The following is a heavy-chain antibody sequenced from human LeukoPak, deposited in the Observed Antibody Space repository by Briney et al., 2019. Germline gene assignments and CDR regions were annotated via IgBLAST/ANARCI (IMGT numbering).Heavy chain of an antibody. J-gene: IGHJ4*02. CDR3: ARDRYDSSGYYTEDFDY. D-gene: IGHD3-22*01. CDR1: GFTFSSYS. CDR2: ISSSSSYI. V-gene: IGHV3-21*01. Sequence: GGSLRLSCAASGFTFSSYSMNWVRQAPGKGLEWVSSISSSSSYIYYAGSVKGRFTISRDNAKNSLYLQMNSLRAEDTAVYYCARDRYDSSGYYTEDFDYWGQGTLVTVSS.